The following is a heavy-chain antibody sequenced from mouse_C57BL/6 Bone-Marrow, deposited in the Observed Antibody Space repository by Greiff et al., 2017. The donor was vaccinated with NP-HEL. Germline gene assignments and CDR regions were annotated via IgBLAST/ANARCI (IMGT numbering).Heavy chain of an antibody. CDR3: ARSPGTDYFDY. J-gene: IGHJ2*01. CDR1: GYTFTNYW. V-gene: IGHV1-63*01. Sequence: QVQLKQSGAELVRPGTSVKMSCKASGYTFTNYWIGWAKQRPGHGLEWIGDIYPGGGYTNYNEKFKGKATLTADKSSSTAYMQFSSLTSEDSAIYYCARSPGTDYFDYWGQGTTLTVSS. D-gene: IGHD4-1*01. CDR2: IYPGGGYT.